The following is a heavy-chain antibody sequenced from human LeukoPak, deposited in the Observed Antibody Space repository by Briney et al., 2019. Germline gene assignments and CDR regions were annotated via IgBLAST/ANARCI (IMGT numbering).Heavy chain of an antibody. Sequence: GGSLRLSCAASGFTFSSYAMSWVRQAPGKGLEWVSAISGSGGSTYYADSVKGRFTISRDNSKNTLYLQMNSLRAEDTAVYYCAKDTSGYEASYYFDYWGQGTLVTVSS. J-gene: IGHJ4*02. D-gene: IGHD5-12*01. CDR3: AKDTSGYEASYYFDY. CDR1: GFTFSSYA. V-gene: IGHV3-23*01. CDR2: ISGSGGST.